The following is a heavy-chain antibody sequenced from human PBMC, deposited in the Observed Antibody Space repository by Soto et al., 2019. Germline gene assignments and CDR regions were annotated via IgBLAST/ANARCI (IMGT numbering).Heavy chain of an antibody. V-gene: IGHV4-4*07. CDR1: GGAITTHY. CDR3: ARGQRFSDWFDP. D-gene: IGHD3-3*01. J-gene: IGHJ5*02. CDR2: IYSSGST. Sequence: SDTLSLTCTVSGGAITTHYWTWIRQPAGKGLEWIGRIYSSGSTKYNPSLQSRVTMSLDTSNNQFSLRLTSVTAADTAVYYCARGQRFSDWFDPWGQGTLVTVS.